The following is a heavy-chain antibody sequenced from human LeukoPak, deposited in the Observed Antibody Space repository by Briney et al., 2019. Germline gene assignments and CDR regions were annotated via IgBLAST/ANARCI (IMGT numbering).Heavy chain of an antibody. J-gene: IGHJ4*02. V-gene: IGHV3-23*01. CDR2: ISGSGGST. D-gene: IGHD5-18*01. CDR3: AKGPGYSYGMWFDY. CDR1: GFTFSIYA. Sequence: GGSLRLSCAASGFTFSIYAISWVRQAPGKGLEWVSAISGSGGSTYYADSVKGRFTISRDNSKNTLYLQMNSLRAEDTAVYYCAKGPGYSYGMWFDYWGQGTLVTVSS.